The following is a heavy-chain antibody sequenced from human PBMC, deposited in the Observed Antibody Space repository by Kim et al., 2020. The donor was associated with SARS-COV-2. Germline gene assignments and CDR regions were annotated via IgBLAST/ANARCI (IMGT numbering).Heavy chain of an antibody. J-gene: IGHJ6*02. Sequence: SEILSLTCTVSGGSISSGGYYWSWIRQHPGKGLEWIGYIYYSGSTYYNPSLKSRVTISVDTSKNQFSLKLSSVTAADTAVYYCARDTHTTQGGMDVWGQGTTVTVSS. CDR2: IYYSGST. V-gene: IGHV4-31*03. D-gene: IGHD1-26*01. CDR3: ARDTHTTQGGMDV. CDR1: GGSISSGGYY.